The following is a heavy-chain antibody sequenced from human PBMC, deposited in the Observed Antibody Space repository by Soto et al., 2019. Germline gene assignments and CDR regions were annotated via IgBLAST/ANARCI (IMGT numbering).Heavy chain of an antibody. D-gene: IGHD3-3*01. CDR1: GFTFSSYA. V-gene: IGHV3-23*01. CDR2: ISGSGGST. CDR3: AKDPMYDFWSDWFDP. Sequence: PGGSLRLSCTASGFTFSSYAMHWVRQAPGKGLEWVSAISGSGGSTYYADSVKGRFTISRDNSKNTLYLQMNSLRAEDTAVYYCAKDPMYDFWSDWFDPWGQGTLVTVSS. J-gene: IGHJ5*02.